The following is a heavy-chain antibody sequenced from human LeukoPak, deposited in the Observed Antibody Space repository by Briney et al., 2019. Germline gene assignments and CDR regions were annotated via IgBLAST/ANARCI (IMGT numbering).Heavy chain of an antibody. J-gene: IGHJ4*02. CDR3: ARDPDGSGPDFDC. D-gene: IGHD3-10*01. CDR1: GGSFSSYY. V-gene: IGHV4-4*07. CDR2: ISSSGST. Sequence: SETLSLTCTVSGGSFSSYYWSWIRQPAGKELEWIGRISSSGSTNCNPFLRSRVTMSVDTSKNQFSLKLSSVTAADTAIYYCARDPDGSGPDFDCWGQGTLVIVSS.